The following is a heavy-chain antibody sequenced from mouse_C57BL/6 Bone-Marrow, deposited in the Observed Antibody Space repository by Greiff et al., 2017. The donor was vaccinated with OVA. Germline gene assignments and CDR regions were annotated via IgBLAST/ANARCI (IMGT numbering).Heavy chain of an antibody. CDR3: DRSWDEAMDY. CDR2: IWSGGST. Sequence: VQLQQSGPGLVQPSQSLSITCTVSGFSLTSYGVHWVRQSPGKGLEWLGVIWSGGSTDYNAAFISRLSISNDNSNSHVFFKMNRLQADDTAIYYCDRSWDEAMDYWGQGTSVTVSA. CDR1: GFSLTSYG. D-gene: IGHD4-1*01. V-gene: IGHV2-2*01. J-gene: IGHJ4*01.